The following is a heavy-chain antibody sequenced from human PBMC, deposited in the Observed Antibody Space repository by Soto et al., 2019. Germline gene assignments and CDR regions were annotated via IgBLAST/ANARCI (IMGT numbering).Heavy chain of an antibody. V-gene: IGHV1-18*01. J-gene: IGHJ4*02. Sequence: ASVKVSCKASGYTFTSYGISWVRQAPGQGLEWMGWISAYNGNTNYAQKLQGRVTMTTDTSTSTAYMELRSLRSDDTAVYYCARVGRSVRAAIRTVDYWGQRTLVTVSS. CDR3: ARVGRSVRAAIRTVDY. D-gene: IGHD2-2*02. CDR2: ISAYNGNT. CDR1: GYTFTSYG.